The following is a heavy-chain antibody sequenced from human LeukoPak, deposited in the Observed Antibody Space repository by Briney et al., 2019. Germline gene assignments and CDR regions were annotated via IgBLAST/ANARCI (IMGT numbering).Heavy chain of an antibody. V-gene: IGHV3-23*01. J-gene: IGHJ4*02. CDR1: GFTFSSYA. CDR3: ARVRVYGDYFDY. D-gene: IGHD4-17*01. CDR2: ISGSGGST. Sequence: GGSLRLSCAASGFTFSSYAMSWVRQAPGKGLEWVSAISGSGGSTYYADSVKGRFTISRDNSKNTLYLQMNSLRAEDTAVYYCARVRVYGDYFDYWGQGTLVTVSS.